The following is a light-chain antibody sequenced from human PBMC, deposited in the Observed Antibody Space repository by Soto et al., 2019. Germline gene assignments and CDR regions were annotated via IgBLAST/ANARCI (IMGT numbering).Light chain of an antibody. J-gene: IGLJ3*02. CDR3: SSYAGSNNLV. CDR2: EVS. Sequence: QSALTQPPSASGSPGQSVTISCTGTSSDIGGYDYVSWYQQHPGKAPKLIIYEVSKRPSGVPDRFSGSKSGNTASLTVSGLQAEEEDDYYCSSYAGSNNLVFAGGTKLTVL. V-gene: IGLV2-8*01. CDR1: SSDIGGYDY.